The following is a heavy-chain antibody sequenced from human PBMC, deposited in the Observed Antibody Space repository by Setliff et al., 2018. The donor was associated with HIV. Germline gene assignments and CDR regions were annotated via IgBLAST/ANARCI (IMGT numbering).Heavy chain of an antibody. V-gene: IGHV1-3*01. CDR3: ARGRVVRGVLLDY. D-gene: IGHD3-10*01. CDR1: GYTFTSYV. CDR2: INAGNGNT. J-gene: IGHJ4*02. Sequence: ASVKVSCKASGYTFTSYVMHWVRQAPGQRLEWMGWINAGNGNTKYSQKFQGRVTFIRDTSASTAYMELSTLRSEDTAVYYCARGRVVRGVLLDYWGQGTLVTVSS.